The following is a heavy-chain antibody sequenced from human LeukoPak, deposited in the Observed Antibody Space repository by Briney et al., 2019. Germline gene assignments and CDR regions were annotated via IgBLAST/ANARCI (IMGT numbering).Heavy chain of an antibody. D-gene: IGHD4-17*01. CDR1: GGSISSYY. CDR3: ARQVTTALSYFDY. CDR2: IYYSGST. Sequence: SETLSLTCTVSGGSISSYYWSWIRQPPGKGLEWIGYIYYSGSTNYNPSLKSRVTISVDTSKNQFSLKLSSVTAADTAVYYCARQVTTALSYFDYWGQGTLVTVSS. J-gene: IGHJ4*02. V-gene: IGHV4-59*08.